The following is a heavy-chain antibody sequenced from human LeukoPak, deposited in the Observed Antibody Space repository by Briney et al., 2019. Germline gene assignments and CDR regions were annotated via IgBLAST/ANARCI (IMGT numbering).Heavy chain of an antibody. CDR1: GYSFTAFY. CDR3: ARDTTMITYWFDP. J-gene: IGHJ5*02. D-gene: IGHD5-18*01. V-gene: IGHV1-2*02. CDR2: IHPRSGET. Sequence: ASVKVSCKASGYSFTAFYIHWVRQAPGQGLEWMGWIHPRSGETNYAYKFQGRVTMTRDTSVSTAYMELNRLRSDDTGVYYCARDTTMITYWFDPWGQGTLVTVSS.